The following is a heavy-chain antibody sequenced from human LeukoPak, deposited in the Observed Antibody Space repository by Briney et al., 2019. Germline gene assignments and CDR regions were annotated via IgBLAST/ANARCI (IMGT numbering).Heavy chain of an antibody. V-gene: IGHV3-33*06. D-gene: IGHD4-11*01. CDR2: IWYDGSNK. CDR3: AKDAQRGFDYSNSLQY. CDR1: GFTFSSHG. Sequence: TGGSLRLSCAASGFTFSSHGMHWVRQSPGKGLEWVAVIWYDGSNKYYADSVKGRFTISRDNSQNTVYLQMNSLRAEDTAVYFCAKDAQRGFDYSNSLQYWGQGTLVTVSS. J-gene: IGHJ4*02.